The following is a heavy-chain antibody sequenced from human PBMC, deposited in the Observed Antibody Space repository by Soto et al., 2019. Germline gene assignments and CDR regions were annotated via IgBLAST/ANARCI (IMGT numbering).Heavy chain of an antibody. V-gene: IGHV4-30-4*01. CDR1: GGSISSGDYY. J-gene: IGHJ6*02. CDR3: ARDRLEYSSSGGMDV. Sequence: SETLSLTCTVSGGSISSGDYYWSWIRQPPGKGLEWIGYIYYSGSTYYNPSLKSRVTISVDTSKNQFSLKLRSVTAADTAVYYCARDRLEYSSSGGMDVWGQGTTVTVYS. D-gene: IGHD6-6*01. CDR2: IYYSGST.